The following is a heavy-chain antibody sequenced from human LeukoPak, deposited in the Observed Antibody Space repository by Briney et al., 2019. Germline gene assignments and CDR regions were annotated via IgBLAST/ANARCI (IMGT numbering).Heavy chain of an antibody. CDR1: GFTFSSYS. CDR3: AELGITMIGGV. D-gene: IGHD3-10*02. J-gene: IGHJ6*04. V-gene: IGHV3-21*01. CDR2: ISSSSSYI. Sequence: SGGSLRLSCAASGFTFSSYSMNWVRQAPGKGLEWVSSISSSSSYIYYADSVKGRFTISRDNAKNSLYLQMNSLRAEDAAVYYCAELGITMIGGVWGKGTTVTISS.